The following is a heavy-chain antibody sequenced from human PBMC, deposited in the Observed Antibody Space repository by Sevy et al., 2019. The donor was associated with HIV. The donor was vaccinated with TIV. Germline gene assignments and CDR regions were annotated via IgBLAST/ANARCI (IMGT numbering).Heavy chain of an antibody. CDR3: ARSQVGAMRGLYYFDY. CDR1: GFIFSDYY. V-gene: IGHV3-11*06. D-gene: IGHD1-26*01. J-gene: IGHJ4*02. Sequence: GGSLRLSCAASGFIFSDYYMSWIRQAPGKGLEWVSYISSSSTYTNYADSVKGRFTISRDNAKNSLYVQMNSLRAEDTPVYYCARSQVGAMRGLYYFDYWGQGTLVTVSS. CDR2: ISSSSTYT.